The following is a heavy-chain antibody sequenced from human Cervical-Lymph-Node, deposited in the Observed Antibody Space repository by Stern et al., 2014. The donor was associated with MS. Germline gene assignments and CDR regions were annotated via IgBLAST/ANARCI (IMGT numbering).Heavy chain of an antibody. J-gene: IGHJ6*02. Sequence: QVQLGQSGSEVKKPGASVKVSCKASEYTHNNYLIHWVRQAHGQRPDWMGVINPSGATNYAQKVQDRVTMTTDASTSTFYMELSRLRSEDTAVYYCAVRYCSGGRCYSVPDVWGQGTTVIVSS. CDR3: AVRYCSGGRCYSVPDV. CDR1: EYTHNNYL. V-gene: IGHV1-46*02. CDR2: INPSGAT. D-gene: IGHD2-15*01.